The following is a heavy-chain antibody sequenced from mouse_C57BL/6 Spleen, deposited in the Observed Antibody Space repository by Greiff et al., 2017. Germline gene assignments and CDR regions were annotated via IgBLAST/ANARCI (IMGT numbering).Heavy chain of an antibody. J-gene: IGHJ1*03. CDR1: GFSLTSYG. CDR2: IWGDGST. CDR3: AKPCDGYFDV. V-gene: IGHV2-3*01. Sequence: QVQLKESGPGLVAPSQSLSITCTVSGFSLTSYGVSWVRQPPGKGLEWLGVIWGDGSTNYHSALLSRLSISKDNSKSQVFLKLNSLKTEDTDTDYCAKPCDGYFDVWGTGTTVTVSS.